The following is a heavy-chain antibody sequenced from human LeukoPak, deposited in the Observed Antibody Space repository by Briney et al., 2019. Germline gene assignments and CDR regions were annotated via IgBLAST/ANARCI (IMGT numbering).Heavy chain of an antibody. CDR2: IYPGDSDT. V-gene: IGHV5-51*01. Sequence: GESLKISCKGSGYSFTSYWIGWVRQMPGKGPEWMGIIYPGDSDTRYSPSFQGQVTISADKSISTAYLQWSSLKASDTAMYYCARHGSVPRWNYGSGNYFADYWGQGTLVTVSS. CDR3: ARHGSVPRWNYGSGNYFADY. J-gene: IGHJ4*02. CDR1: GYSFTSYW. D-gene: IGHD3-10*01.